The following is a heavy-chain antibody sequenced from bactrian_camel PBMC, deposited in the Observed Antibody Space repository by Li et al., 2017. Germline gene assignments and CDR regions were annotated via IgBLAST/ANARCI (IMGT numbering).Heavy chain of an antibody. CDR2: IGANGNT. Sequence: HVQLVESGGGSVQAGGSLRVSCSASGYTYKSDCMAWFRQAPGKGLECVSYIGANGNTYYTDSVKGRFTISRDNAENTLYLQMNSLKSEDTALYYCARARDYMSTFNDWGQGTQVTVS. J-gene: IGHJ4*01. CDR3: ARARDYMSTFND. V-gene: IGHV3S1*01. CDR1: GYTYKSDC.